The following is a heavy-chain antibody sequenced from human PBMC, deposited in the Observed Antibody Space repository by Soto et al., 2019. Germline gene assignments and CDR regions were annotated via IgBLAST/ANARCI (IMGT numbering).Heavy chain of an antibody. D-gene: IGHD1-26*01. CDR2: IYYSGST. V-gene: IGHV4-39*01. CDR3: ARPGGATSWFDP. J-gene: IGHJ5*02. CDR1: GGSISSSSYY. Sequence: QLQLQESGPGLVKPSETLSLTCTVSGGSISSSSYYWGWIHQPPGKGLEWIGSIYYSGSTYYNPSLKSRVTISVDTSKNQFSLKLSSVTAADTAVYYCARPGGATSWFDPWGQGTLVTVSS.